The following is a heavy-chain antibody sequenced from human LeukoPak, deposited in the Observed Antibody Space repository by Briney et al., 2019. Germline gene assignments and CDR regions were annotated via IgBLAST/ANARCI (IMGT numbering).Heavy chain of an antibody. V-gene: IGHV1-2*02. Sequence: GASVKVSCKASGYTFTGYYMHWVRQPPGQGLEWMGWINPNSGGTNYAQKFQGRVTMTRDTSISTAYMELSRLRSDDTAVYYCARDEGIAVAGRRGAFDIWGQGTMVTVSS. J-gene: IGHJ3*02. D-gene: IGHD6-19*01. CDR3: ARDEGIAVAGRRGAFDI. CDR2: INPNSGGT. CDR1: GYTFTGYY.